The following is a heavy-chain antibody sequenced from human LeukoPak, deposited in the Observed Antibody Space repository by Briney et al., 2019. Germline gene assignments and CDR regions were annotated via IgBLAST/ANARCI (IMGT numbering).Heavy chain of an antibody. Sequence: GGSLRLSCVVSGFTLSSYWMHWVRLAPGKGRPWVSRNNGDGSSTSYADSVKGRFTMSRDDAKNTLYLQMNSLRAEDTAVYYCARGVDNWNDLLNYWGQGTLVTVSS. CDR1: GFTLSSYW. CDR3: ARGVDNWNDLLNY. J-gene: IGHJ4*02. V-gene: IGHV3-74*01. D-gene: IGHD1-20*01. CDR2: NNGDGSST.